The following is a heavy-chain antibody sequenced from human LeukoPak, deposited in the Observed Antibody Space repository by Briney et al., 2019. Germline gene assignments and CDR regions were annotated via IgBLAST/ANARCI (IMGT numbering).Heavy chain of an antibody. V-gene: IGHV3-21*04. D-gene: IGHD3-22*01. CDR3: ARDPDSSGYSFDY. J-gene: IGHJ4*02. Sequence: GGSLRLSCAASGFTFSSYSMNWVRQAPGKGLEWVSSISSSSSYIYYADSVKGRFTISRDNAKNSLYLQMNSLRADDTAVYYCARDPDSSGYSFDYWGQGTLVTVSS. CDR1: GFTFSSYS. CDR2: ISSSSSYI.